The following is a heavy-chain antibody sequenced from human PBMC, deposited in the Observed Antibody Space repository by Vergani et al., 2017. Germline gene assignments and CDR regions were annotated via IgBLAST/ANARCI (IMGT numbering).Heavy chain of an antibody. D-gene: IGHD4-23*01. V-gene: IGHV1-69*08. CDR3: ARDGAVTPGNNWFDP. J-gene: IGHJ5*02. CDR2: IIPILGIA. Sequence: QVQLVQSGAEVKKPGSSVKVSCKASGGTFSSYTISWVRQAPGQGLVWMGRIIPILGIANYAQKFQGRVTITADKSTSTAYMELSSLRSEDTAVYYCARDGAVTPGNNWFDPWGQGTLVTVSS. CDR1: GGTFSSYT.